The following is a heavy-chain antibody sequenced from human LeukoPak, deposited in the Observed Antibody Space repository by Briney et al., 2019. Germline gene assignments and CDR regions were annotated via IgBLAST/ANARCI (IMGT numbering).Heavy chain of an antibody. D-gene: IGHD2-2*01. Sequence: ASVKVSCKASGGTFSSYAISWVRQAPGQGLEWMGGIIPIFGTANYAQKFQGRVTITADESTSTAYMELSSLRSEDTAVYYCARDVYRVGYQLPQSTWFDPWGQGTLVTVSS. CDR2: IIPIFGTA. CDR1: GGTFSSYA. CDR3: ARDVYRVGYQLPQSTWFDP. J-gene: IGHJ5*02. V-gene: IGHV1-69*13.